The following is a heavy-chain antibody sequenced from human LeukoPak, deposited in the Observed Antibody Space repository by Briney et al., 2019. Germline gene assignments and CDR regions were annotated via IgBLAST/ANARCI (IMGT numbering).Heavy chain of an antibody. D-gene: IGHD2-15*01. CDR1: GYTFTSYG. J-gene: IGHJ6*02. V-gene: IGHV1-18*01. Sequence: AASVQVSCKASGYTFTSYGISWVRQAPGQGLEWMGWISAYNGNTKYVQKLQGRVTMTTDSSTSTAYMELRSLTSDDTAVYYCARWYCGAGSCYSYYYVMDVWGQGTTVTVSS. CDR2: ISAYNGNT. CDR3: ARWYCGAGSCYSYYYVMDV.